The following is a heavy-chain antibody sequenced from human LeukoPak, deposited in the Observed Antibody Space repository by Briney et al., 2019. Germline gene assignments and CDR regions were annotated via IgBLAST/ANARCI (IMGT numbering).Heavy chain of an antibody. CDR1: GYTFTTYG. CDR2: MNPNSGNT. J-gene: IGHJ6*03. CDR3: ARGADCSSTSCPWYYYYYMDV. V-gene: IGHV1-8*02. Sequence: ASVKVSCKASGYTFTTYGITWVRQATGQGLEWMGWMNPNSGNTGYAQKFQGRVTMTRNTSISTAYMELSSLRSEDTAVYYCARGADCSSTSCPWYYYYYMDVWGKGTTVTVSS. D-gene: IGHD2-2*01.